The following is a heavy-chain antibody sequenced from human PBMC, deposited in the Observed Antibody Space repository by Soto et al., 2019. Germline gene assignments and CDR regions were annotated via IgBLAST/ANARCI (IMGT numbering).Heavy chain of an antibody. Sequence: GGSLRLSCAASGFTFSSYAMSWVRQAPGKGLEWVSAISGSGGSTYYADSVKGRFTISRDNSKNTLYLQMNSLRAEDTAVYYCAKDSGDYVWGSYRYYYYYYGMDVWGQGTTVTVSS. CDR2: ISGSGGST. V-gene: IGHV3-23*01. J-gene: IGHJ6*02. CDR3: AKDSGDYVWGSYRYYYYYYGMDV. D-gene: IGHD3-16*02. CDR1: GFTFSSYA.